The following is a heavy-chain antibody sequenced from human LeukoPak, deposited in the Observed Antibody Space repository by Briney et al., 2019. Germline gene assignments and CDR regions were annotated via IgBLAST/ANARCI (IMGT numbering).Heavy chain of an antibody. D-gene: IGHD7-27*01. Sequence: ASVKVSCKASGYTFTSYDFNWVRQATGQRPEWMGLMSPNSGDTGYAQKFQDRVTMTRNTSISKAYMELSSLRSDDTAVYYCARGPPNWGYDYWGPGPLVTVSS. CDR1: GYTFTSYD. CDR2: MSPNSGDT. CDR3: ARGPPNWGYDY. J-gene: IGHJ4*02. V-gene: IGHV1-8*01.